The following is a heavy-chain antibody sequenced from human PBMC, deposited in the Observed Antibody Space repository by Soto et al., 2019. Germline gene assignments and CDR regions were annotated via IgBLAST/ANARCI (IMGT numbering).Heavy chain of an antibody. J-gene: IGHJ2*01. V-gene: IGHV4-30-4*01. D-gene: IGHD3-22*01. CDR3: ARASITMIVVVTDYWYFDL. Sequence: QVQLQESGPGLVKPSQTLSLTCTVSGGSISSGDYYWSWIRQPPGKGLEWIGYIYYSGSTYYNPSPKGRVTISVDPSKNQFSLKLSSVTAADTAVYYCARASITMIVVVTDYWYFDLWGRGTLVTVSS. CDR2: IYYSGST. CDR1: GGSISSGDYY.